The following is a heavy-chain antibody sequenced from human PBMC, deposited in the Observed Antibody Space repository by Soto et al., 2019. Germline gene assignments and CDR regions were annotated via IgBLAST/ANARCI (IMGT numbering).Heavy chain of an antibody. CDR1: GFTFSSYA. D-gene: IGHD3-22*01. CDR3: ARGYYYDSSEDAFDI. J-gene: IGHJ3*02. V-gene: IGHV3-30-3*01. CDR2: ISYDGSNK. Sequence: GGSLRLSCAASGFTFSSYAMHWVRQAPGKGLEWVAVISYDGSNKYYADSVKGRFTISRDNSKNTLYLQMNSLRAEDTAVYYRARGYYYDSSEDAFDIWGQGTMVTVSS.